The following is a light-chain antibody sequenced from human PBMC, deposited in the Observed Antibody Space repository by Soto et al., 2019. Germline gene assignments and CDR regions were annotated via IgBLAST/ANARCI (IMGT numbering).Light chain of an antibody. CDR2: DVS. J-gene: IGLJ1*01. CDR3: SSYTTTGTQV. V-gene: IGLV2-14*03. Sequence: QSALTQPASVSGSPGQSITISCTGTTSDVGGFDYVSWYQQHPGKAPKLMIYDVSNRPSGVSDRFSGSKSGNTASLTISGLQAEDDADYYCSSYTTTGTQVFGTGTKLTVL. CDR1: TSDVGGFDY.